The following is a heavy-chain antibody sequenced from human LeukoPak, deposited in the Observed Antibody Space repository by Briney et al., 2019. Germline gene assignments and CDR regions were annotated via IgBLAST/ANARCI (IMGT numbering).Heavy chain of an antibody. V-gene: IGHV4-39*07. CDR1: GGSISSSSYY. CDR2: IYYSGST. D-gene: IGHD5-12*01. CDR3: ARAGVTRWWLRRGNWFDP. J-gene: IGHJ5*02. Sequence: PSETLSLTCTVSGGSISSSSYYWGWIRQPPGKGLEWIGSIYYSGSTYYNPSLKSRVTISVDTSKNQFSLKLSSVTAADTAVYYCARAGVTRWWLRRGNWFDPWGQGTLVTVSS.